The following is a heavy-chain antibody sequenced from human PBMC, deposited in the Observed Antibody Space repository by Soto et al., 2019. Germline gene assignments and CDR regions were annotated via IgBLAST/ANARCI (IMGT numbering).Heavy chain of an antibody. Sequence: QITLKESGPTLVKPTQTLTLTCTFSGFSLNARGVGVGWIRQPPGKALEWLAVVYWDEDKWYSPSLKSRLTITKDTSNNQVVLTMTNMDPVDTATYYCSHTKTTHRLRPHFDYWGKGTLVTVSS. J-gene: IGHJ4*02. D-gene: IGHD6-19*01. CDR1: GFSLNARGVG. V-gene: IGHV2-5*02. CDR3: SHTKTTHRLRPHFDY. CDR2: VYWDEDK.